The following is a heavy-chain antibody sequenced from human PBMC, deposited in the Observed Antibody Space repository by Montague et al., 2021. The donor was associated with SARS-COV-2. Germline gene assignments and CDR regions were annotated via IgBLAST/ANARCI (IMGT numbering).Heavy chain of an antibody. J-gene: IGHJ4*02. CDR2: ISYTGYT. D-gene: IGHD4-23*01. Sequence: ISYTGYTSYNPSLKSRVTISLDKSKNQLSLKLTSLNAADTAVYYCARARNDYGGMAHGYWGQGTL. V-gene: IGHV4-59*01. CDR3: ARARNDYGGMAHGY.